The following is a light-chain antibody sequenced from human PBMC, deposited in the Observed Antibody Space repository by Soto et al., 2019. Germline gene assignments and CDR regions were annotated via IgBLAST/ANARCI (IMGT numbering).Light chain of an antibody. CDR2: NAS. J-gene: IGKJ1*01. V-gene: IGKV1-5*03. CDR1: QSVSRW. Sequence: DIQMTQSPSTLSASVGDRVTITCRASQSVSRWLAWYQQKPGKAPKLLIYNASTLEIGFPSRFSGSGSGTEFTLAISSLQPDDSATYYCQQYNDNWTFGQGTKVDIK. CDR3: QQYNDNWT.